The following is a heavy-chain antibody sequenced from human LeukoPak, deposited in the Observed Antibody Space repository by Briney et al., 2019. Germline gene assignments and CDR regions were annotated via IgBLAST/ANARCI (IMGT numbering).Heavy chain of an antibody. CDR3: AKSIGGVVVVAADY. V-gene: IGHV3-23*01. CDR2: ISGSGGST. D-gene: IGHD2-15*01. CDR1: GFTFSTYA. Sequence: PGGSLRLSCAASGFTFSTYAVTWVRQAPGKGLEWVSVISGSGGSTYYADSVKGRFTLSRDNSKNTLYLQMNSLRAEDTAVYYCAKSIGGVVVVAADYWGQGTLVTVSS. J-gene: IGHJ4*02.